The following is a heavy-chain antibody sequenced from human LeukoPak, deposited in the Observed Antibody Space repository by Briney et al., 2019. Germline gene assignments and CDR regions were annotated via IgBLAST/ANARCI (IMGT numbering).Heavy chain of an antibody. CDR1: GFTFSSYA. D-gene: IGHD2-15*01. Sequence: PGGSLRLSCAASGFTFSSYAMSWVRQAPGKGLEWVSAISGSGGSTYYADSVKGRFTISRDNSKNTLYLQMNSLRAEDTAVYYCAKDPIAVVVAATPNWFDPWGQGTLVTVSS. CDR2: ISGSGGST. V-gene: IGHV3-23*01. CDR3: AKDPIAVVVAATPNWFDP. J-gene: IGHJ5*02.